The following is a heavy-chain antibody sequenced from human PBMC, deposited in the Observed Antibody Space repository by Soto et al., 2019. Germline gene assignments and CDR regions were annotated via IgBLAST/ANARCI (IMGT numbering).Heavy chain of an antibody. J-gene: IGHJ6*02. D-gene: IGHD1-1*01. Sequence: QLQLQESGPGLVKPSETLSLTCTVSGGSISSSSYYWGWIRQPPGKGLEWIGSIYYSGSTYYNPSLKSRVTISVDTAKNQFSLKLSSVTAAGTAVYYWAGGNWNGYYYYGMDVWGQGTTVTVSS. CDR2: IYYSGST. V-gene: IGHV4-39*01. CDR3: AGGNWNGYYYYGMDV. CDR1: GGSISSSSYY.